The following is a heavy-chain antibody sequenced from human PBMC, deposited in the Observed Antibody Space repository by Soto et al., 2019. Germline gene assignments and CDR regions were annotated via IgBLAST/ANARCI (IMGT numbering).Heavy chain of an antibody. CDR3: AKSAPTVLWYGESPYDHYGTAF. D-gene: IGHD3-10*01. CDR2: ISGSGGST. J-gene: IGHJ6*04. V-gene: IGHV3-23*01. Sequence: VSKAAAEGNSIDFAGRWIRKKKGKGLEWVSAISGSGGSTYYADSVKGRFTISRDNSKNTLYLQMNSLRAEDTAVYYCAKSAPTVLWYGESPYDHYGTAFWGKGTTVPVIS. CDR1: EGNSIDFA.